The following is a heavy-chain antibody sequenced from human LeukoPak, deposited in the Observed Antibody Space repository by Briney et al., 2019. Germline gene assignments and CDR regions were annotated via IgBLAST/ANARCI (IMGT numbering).Heavy chain of an antibody. CDR1: GFTFSSYA. V-gene: IGHV3-23*01. CDR2: ITDDSGST. CDR3: AKASGSSRPYYFDS. J-gene: IGHJ4*02. Sequence: GGSLRLSCAASGFTFSSYAMGWVRQAPGKGLEWVSAITDDSGSTYYADSVEGRFTISRDNSKNTLYLHMDSLRAEDTAVYYCAKASGSSRPYYFDSWGQGTLVTVSS. D-gene: IGHD3-10*01.